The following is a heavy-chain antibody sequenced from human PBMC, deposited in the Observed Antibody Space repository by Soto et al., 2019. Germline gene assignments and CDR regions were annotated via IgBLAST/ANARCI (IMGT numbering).Heavy chain of an antibody. CDR1: GFTFSSYW. CDR2: INSDGSST. V-gene: IGHV3-74*01. Sequence: PGGSLRLSCAASGFTFSSYWMHWVRQAPGKGLVWVSRINSDGSSTSYADSVKGRFTISRDNAKNTLYLQMNSLRAEDTAVYYCAREQHLDPYYYGMDVWGQGATVTASS. J-gene: IGHJ6*02. D-gene: IGHD2-21*01. CDR3: AREQHLDPYYYGMDV.